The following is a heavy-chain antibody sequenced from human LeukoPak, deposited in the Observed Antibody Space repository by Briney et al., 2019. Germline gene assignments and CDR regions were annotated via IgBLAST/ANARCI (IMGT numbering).Heavy chain of an antibody. V-gene: IGHV1-2*06. D-gene: IGHD3-22*01. CDR3: ARDREYCDSSGYYFGY. J-gene: IGHJ4*02. CDR1: GYTFTGYY. Sequence: ASVKVSCKASGYTFTGYYMHWVRQAPGQGLEWMGRINPNSGGTNYAQKFQGRVTMTRDTSISTAYMELSRLRSDDTAVYYCARDREYCDSSGYYFGYWGQGTLVTVSS. CDR2: INPNSGGT.